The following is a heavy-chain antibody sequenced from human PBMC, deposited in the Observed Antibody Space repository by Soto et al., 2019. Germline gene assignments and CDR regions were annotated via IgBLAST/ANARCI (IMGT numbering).Heavy chain of an antibody. D-gene: IGHD1-26*01. Sequence: AASVKVSCKASGYTFTSYYMHWVRQAPGQGLEWMGIINPSGGSTSYAQKFQGRVTMTRDTSTSTVYMVLSSLRSEDTAVYYCARFRVWESPGGHDAFDIWGQGTMVTVSS. V-gene: IGHV1-46*03. CDR3: ARFRVWESPGGHDAFDI. CDR1: GYTFTSYY. J-gene: IGHJ3*02. CDR2: INPSGGST.